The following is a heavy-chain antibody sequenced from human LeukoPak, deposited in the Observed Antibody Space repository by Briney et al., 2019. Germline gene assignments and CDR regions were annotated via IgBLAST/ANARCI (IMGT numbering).Heavy chain of an antibody. Sequence: ASVKVSCKASGYTFTSYYMHWVRQAPGQGLEWMGIINPSGGSTSYAQKFQGRVTMTRDTSTSTVYMELSRLRSEDTAVYYCARDGYYDSSGYYAILYWYFDLWGRGTLVTVSS. CDR2: INPSGGST. CDR1: GYTFTSYY. D-gene: IGHD3-22*01. V-gene: IGHV1-46*01. CDR3: ARDGYYDSSGYYAILYWYFDL. J-gene: IGHJ2*01.